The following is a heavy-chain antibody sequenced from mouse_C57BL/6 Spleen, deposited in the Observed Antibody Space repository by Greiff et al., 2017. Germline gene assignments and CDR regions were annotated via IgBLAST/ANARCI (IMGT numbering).Heavy chain of an antibody. CDR3: ARGDWDGY. Sequence: QVQLQQPGAELVKPGASVKLSCKASGYTFTSYWMQWVKQRPGQGLEWIGEIDPSDSYTNYNQKFKGKATLTVDTSSSTAYMQLSSLTSEDSAVYDCARGDWDGYWGQGTTLTVSS. D-gene: IGHD4-1*01. CDR1: GYTFTSYW. J-gene: IGHJ2*01. V-gene: IGHV1-50*01. CDR2: IDPSDSYT.